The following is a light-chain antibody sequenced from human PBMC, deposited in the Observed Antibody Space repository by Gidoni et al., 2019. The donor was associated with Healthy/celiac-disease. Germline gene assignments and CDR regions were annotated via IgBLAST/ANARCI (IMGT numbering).Light chain of an antibody. CDR2: CAS. CDR3: QHSLT. V-gene: IGKV3-20*01. J-gene: IGKJ4*01. Sequence: EIVLTQSPGTLSLSPGERATLSCRASQSVSSSYLAWYQQKPGQAPRLLIYCASSRATGIPDRFSGSGSGTDFTLTISRLEPEDFAVYYCQHSLTFGGGTKVEIK. CDR1: QSVSSSY.